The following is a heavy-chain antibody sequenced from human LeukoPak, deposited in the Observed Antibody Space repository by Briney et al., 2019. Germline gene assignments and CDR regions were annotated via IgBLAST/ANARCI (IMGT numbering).Heavy chain of an antibody. CDR1: GLNFRKSW. V-gene: IGHV3-7*01. D-gene: IGHD7-27*01. Sequence: GGSLRLSCAASGLNFRKSWMTWVRQAPGRGLEWVGSIRDDGSENFYVDSVKGRFTISRDNAKNSLYLQMNSLRAEDTAVYYCTNWGDAWGLDFWGQGILVSVSS. J-gene: IGHJ4*02. CDR2: IRDDGSEN. CDR3: TNWGDAWGLDF.